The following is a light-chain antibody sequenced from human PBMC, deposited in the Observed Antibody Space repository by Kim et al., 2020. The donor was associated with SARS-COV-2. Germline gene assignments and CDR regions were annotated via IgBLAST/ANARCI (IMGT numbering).Light chain of an antibody. Sequence: DIVMTQSPLSLPVTPGEPASISCRSSQSLLYIDGYTYLDWYLQKPGQSPQLLIYLGSNRASGVPDRFSGSGSGTDFTLKISRVAAEDVGVYYCMQVLQIPRTFGQGTKLEIK. J-gene: IGKJ2*01. CDR3: MQVLQIPRT. CDR2: LGS. CDR1: QSLLYIDGYTY. V-gene: IGKV2-28*01.